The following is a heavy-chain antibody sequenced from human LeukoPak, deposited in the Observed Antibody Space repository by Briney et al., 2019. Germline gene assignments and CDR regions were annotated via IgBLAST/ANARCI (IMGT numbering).Heavy chain of an antibody. V-gene: IGHV4-59*01. CDR1: GASISSYY. CDR3: ARHFRELAFDY. CDR2: IYYSGST. Sequence: SETLSLTCTVPGASISSYYWSWLRQPPGKGLEGIGYIYYSGSTNYNPSLKSRVTISVDTSKNQFSLKLSSVTAADTAVYYCARHFRELAFDYWGQGTLVTVSS. D-gene: IGHD1-26*01. J-gene: IGHJ4*02.